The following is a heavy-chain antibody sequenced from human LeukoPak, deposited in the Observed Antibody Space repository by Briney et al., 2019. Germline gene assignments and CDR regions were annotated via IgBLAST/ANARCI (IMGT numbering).Heavy chain of an antibody. CDR1: AFTFSGHW. CDR3: ATRNNLEY. CDR2: IKYDGTEK. V-gene: IGHV3-7*01. J-gene: IGHJ4*02. Sequence: QPGGSLRLSCTVSAFTFSGHWMNWVRQAPGKGLEWVANIKYDGTEKHYVASVEGRFTISRDNAKESVYLQMSNLRAEDTAVYYCATRNNLEYWGQGILVTVSS.